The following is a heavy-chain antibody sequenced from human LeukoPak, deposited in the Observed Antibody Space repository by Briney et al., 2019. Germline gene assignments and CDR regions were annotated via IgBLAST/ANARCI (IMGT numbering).Heavy chain of an antibody. CDR3: ARSIPPDYFDC. CDR1: GFTFSSYA. Sequence: PGGSLRLSCAASGFTFSSYAMSWVRQAPGQGLEWVSTMSTTGGWTYYADSVRGRFTISRDDSKNTLYLQMNSLRAEDTAVYYYARSIPPDYFDCWGQGTLVTVSS. CDR2: MSTTGGWT. V-gene: IGHV3-23*01. J-gene: IGHJ4*02. D-gene: IGHD6-6*01.